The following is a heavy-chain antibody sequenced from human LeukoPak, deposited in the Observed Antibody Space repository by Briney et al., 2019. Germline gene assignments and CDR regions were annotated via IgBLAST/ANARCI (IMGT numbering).Heavy chain of an antibody. CDR2: IIPIFGTA. CDR3: ARGGRVAATDTRIDY. V-gene: IGHV1-69*13. D-gene: IGHD2-15*01. Sequence: SVTVSCKASGGTFSSYAISWVRQASGQGLEWMGGIIPIFGTANYAQKFQGRVTITADESTSTAYMELSSLRSEDTAVYYCARGGRVAATDTRIDYWGQGTLVIVSS. J-gene: IGHJ4*02. CDR1: GGTFSSYA.